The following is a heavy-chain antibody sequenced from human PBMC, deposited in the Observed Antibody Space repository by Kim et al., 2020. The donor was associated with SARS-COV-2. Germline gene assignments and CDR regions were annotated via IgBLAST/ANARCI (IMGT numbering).Heavy chain of an antibody. D-gene: IGHD3-22*01. V-gene: IGHV4-34*01. J-gene: IGHJ4*02. CDR2: T. Sequence: TNYTPSLKSRVTISVDTSKNQFSLKLSSVTAADTAVYYCARGQGSGYSDYWGQGTLVTVSS. CDR3: ARGQGSGYSDY.